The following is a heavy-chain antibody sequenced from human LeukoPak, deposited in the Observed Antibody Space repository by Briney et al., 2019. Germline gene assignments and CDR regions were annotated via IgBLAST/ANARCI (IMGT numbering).Heavy chain of an antibody. D-gene: IGHD2-15*01. CDR2: IYYSGST. CDR3: VREILYCSGGSCYRGPFDN. J-gene: IGHJ4*02. CDR1: GGSTSSNSYY. Sequence: PSETLSLTCTVSGGSTSSNSYYWSWLRQPPGKGLEWIGYIYYSGSTNYNPSLKSRVTISVDTSQNQFSQKLNSVTAADSAVYYCVREILYCSGGSCYRGPFDNWGQGTLVTVSA. V-gene: IGHV4-61*01.